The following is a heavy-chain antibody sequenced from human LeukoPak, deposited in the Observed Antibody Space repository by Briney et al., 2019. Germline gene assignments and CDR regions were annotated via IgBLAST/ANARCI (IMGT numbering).Heavy chain of an antibody. D-gene: IGHD2-21*02. J-gene: IGHJ4*02. Sequence: GGSLRLSCAASGFTFTTYAMNWVRQAPGKGLEWVSTINGGGDNTYYADSVKGRFTISRDNSKNTLYLQMNSLRAEDTAVYYCAKSDEGLPDYWGQGTLVTVSS. CDR3: AKSDEGLPDY. V-gene: IGHV3-23*01. CDR1: GFTFTTYA. CDR2: INGGGDNT.